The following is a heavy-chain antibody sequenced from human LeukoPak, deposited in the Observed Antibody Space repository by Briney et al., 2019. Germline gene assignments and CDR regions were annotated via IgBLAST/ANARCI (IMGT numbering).Heavy chain of an antibody. D-gene: IGHD1-26*01. CDR1: GFTVSSNY. Sequence: PGGSLRLSCAASGFTVSSNYMSWVRQAPGKGLEWVSVIYSGGSTYYADSVKGRFTISRDNSKNTLYLQMNSLRAEDTAVYYCARWEGVRINAFDIWGQGTMVTVSS. V-gene: IGHV3-53*01. CDR3: ARWEGVRINAFDI. CDR2: IYSGGST. J-gene: IGHJ3*02.